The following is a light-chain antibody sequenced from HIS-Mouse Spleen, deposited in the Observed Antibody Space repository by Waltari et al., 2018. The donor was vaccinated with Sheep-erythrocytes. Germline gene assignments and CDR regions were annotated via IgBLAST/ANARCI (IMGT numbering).Light chain of an antibody. CDR2: AAS. Sequence: DIQMTQSPSSLSASVGDRVTITCRASQSISSYLNWYQQKPGKAPKVLIYAASSWQSGVPSRFSGSGSGTDSTLTISSLQPEDFATYYCQQSYSTPQFTFGPGTKVDIK. CDR1: QSISSY. CDR3: QQSYSTPQFT. J-gene: IGKJ3*01. V-gene: IGKV1-39*01.